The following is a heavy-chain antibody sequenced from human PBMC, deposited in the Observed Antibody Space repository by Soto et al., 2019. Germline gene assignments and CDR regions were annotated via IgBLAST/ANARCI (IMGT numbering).Heavy chain of an antibody. CDR2: IYWDDDK. Sequence: QITLKESGPTLVKPTQTLTLTCTFSGFSLSTSGVGVGWIRQPPGQALEWLALIYWDDDKRYSPSLKSRLTITKDTSKNPVVLTMTNMDPVDTATYYCARRLYYFDYWGQGTLVTVSS. J-gene: IGHJ4*02. V-gene: IGHV2-5*02. CDR3: ARRLYYFDY. CDR1: GFSLSTSGVG.